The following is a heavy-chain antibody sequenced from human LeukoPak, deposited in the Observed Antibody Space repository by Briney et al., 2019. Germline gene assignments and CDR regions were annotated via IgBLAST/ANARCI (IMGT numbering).Heavy chain of an antibody. D-gene: IGHD7-27*01. CDR3: AKGIRQLGNYYYYMDV. J-gene: IGHJ6*03. Sequence: GGSLRLSCAVSGFTFSNYVMIWVRQAPGKGLEWDSAISGTGANTFYADSVKGRFTMSRDNPKNMLYLQMNSLRAEDTALYYCAKGIRQLGNYYYYMDVWGKGTTVTVSS. V-gene: IGHV3-23*01. CDR1: GFTFSNYV. CDR2: ISGTGANT.